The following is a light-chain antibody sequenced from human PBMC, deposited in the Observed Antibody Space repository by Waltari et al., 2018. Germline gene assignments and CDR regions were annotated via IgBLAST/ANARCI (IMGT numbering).Light chain of an antibody. CDR2: HVT. V-gene: IGLV2-8*01. Sequence: QSALTQPPSASGSPGQTVTISCAGTSSDVGSSDYVSWYQKHPGQAPKLLIYHVTKRPSGVPDRVSGSKSGNTASLTVSGLQAEDEADCYCSSNAGINNFVFGGGTKLTVL. CDR3: SSNAGINNFV. CDR1: SSDVGSSDY. J-gene: IGLJ2*01.